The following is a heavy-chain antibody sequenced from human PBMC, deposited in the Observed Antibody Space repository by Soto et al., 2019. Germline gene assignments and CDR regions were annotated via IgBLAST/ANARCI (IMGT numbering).Heavy chain of an antibody. V-gene: IGHV4-30-4*01. D-gene: IGHD3-10*01. CDR1: GGSINSGDYY. J-gene: IGHJ6*02. CDR3: ARERYYGSGTYSNFSSGLDV. CDR2: IFHSGST. Sequence: PSETLSLTCTVSGGSINSGDYYGTWGRQPPGKGLEWIGNIFHSGSTHYTPSLQSRVTIALDTSKNHLSLKLSAVTPADTAVYDFARERYYGSGTYSNFSSGLDVWSQGTTVPVSS.